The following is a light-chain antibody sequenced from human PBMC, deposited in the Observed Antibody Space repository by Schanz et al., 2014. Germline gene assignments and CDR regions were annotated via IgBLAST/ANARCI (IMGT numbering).Light chain of an antibody. CDR1: QSVSSDY. Sequence: EIVLTQSPATLSLSPGERATLSCRASQSVSSDYLAWYQQKPGQAPRLLINGASSRATGIPDRFSGSGSGTDFTLTISRLEPEDFAVYYCQHYGNSPMYTFGQGTKLEIK. V-gene: IGKV3-20*01. CDR3: QHYGNSPMYT. J-gene: IGKJ2*01. CDR2: GAS.